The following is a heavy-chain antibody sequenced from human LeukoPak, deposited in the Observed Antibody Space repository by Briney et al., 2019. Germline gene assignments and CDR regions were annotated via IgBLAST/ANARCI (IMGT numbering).Heavy chain of an antibody. CDR3: TRHFGSGRDDY. Sequence: PSESLSLTCPVSGGFVSRSYYYWGWIRQPPGRGLEWIGSIHYSGSTYYNPSLKSRVTVSVDTSKTQFTQNLSSGTAADTAVYYCTRHFGSGRDDYWGQGTLVTVSS. D-gene: IGHD3-10*01. J-gene: IGHJ4*02. V-gene: IGHV4-39*01. CDR1: GGFVSRSYYY. CDR2: IHYSGST.